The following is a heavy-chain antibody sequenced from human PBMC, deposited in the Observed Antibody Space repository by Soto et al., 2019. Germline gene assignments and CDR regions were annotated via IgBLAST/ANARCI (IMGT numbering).Heavy chain of an antibody. CDR3: ARFGSEDLYFDL. V-gene: IGHV1-69*02. Sequence: QVQLVQSGAEVKKPGSSVKVSCKASGGTFSSYTISWVRQAPGQGLEWMGRIIPILGIANYAQKFQGRVTITADKSTSTAYMELSSLRSEDTAVYYCARFGSEDLYFDLLGRGTLVTVSS. J-gene: IGHJ2*01. CDR2: IIPILGIA. D-gene: IGHD3-10*01. CDR1: GGTFSSYT.